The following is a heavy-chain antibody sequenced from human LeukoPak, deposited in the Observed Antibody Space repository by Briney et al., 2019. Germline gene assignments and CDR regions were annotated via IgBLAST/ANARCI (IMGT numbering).Heavy chain of an antibody. Sequence: SETLSLTCTVSGGSVSSGSYYWSWIRQPPGRGLEWIGYIYYSGGTKYNSSLKSRLTMSVDTSKSQYSLKLSSVTAADTAVYYCARHENIVVVPIASAFDIWGQGTMVTVSS. D-gene: IGHD3-22*01. CDR1: GGSVSSGSYY. V-gene: IGHV4-61*01. CDR2: IYYSGGT. J-gene: IGHJ3*02. CDR3: ARHENIVVVPIASAFDI.